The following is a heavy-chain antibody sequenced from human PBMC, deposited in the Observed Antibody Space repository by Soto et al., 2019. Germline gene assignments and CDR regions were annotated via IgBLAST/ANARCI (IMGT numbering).Heavy chain of an antibody. J-gene: IGHJ4*02. Sequence: SETLSLTCIVSCASVSSDAYYWTWIRQSPGKGLEWIGYIHPSGRTNYNPSLKSRVTISLDTSKNQVSLRVTSVTAADTAVFYCARLPDINGWPFDYWGQGTLVTVSS. V-gene: IGHV4-61*08. D-gene: IGHD3-9*01. CDR1: CASVSSDAYY. CDR3: ARLPDINGWPFDY. CDR2: IHPSGRT.